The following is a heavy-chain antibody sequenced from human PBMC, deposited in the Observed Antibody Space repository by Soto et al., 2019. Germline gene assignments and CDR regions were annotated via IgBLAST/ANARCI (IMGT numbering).Heavy chain of an antibody. D-gene: IGHD4-17*01. CDR3: ARLGAYGGHFDC. Sequence: EVQLVESGGGLVQPGGSLRLSCAASGVTVSNSYMSWVRQAPGKGLEWVSIIYSGGSTYYADSVKGRFTISRDTSKNTLYLQMNSLRAEDTAVYYCARLGAYGGHFDCWGQGTLVTVSS. J-gene: IGHJ4*02. CDR2: IYSGGST. V-gene: IGHV3-66*04. CDR1: GVTVSNSY.